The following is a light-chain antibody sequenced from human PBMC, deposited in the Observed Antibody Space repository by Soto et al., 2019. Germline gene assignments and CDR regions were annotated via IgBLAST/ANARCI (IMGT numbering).Light chain of an antibody. CDR3: GSYTGSIYV. Sequence: QSALTQPASVSGSPGQSITISCTGTSSDVGGYKFVSWYQQHPGKAPKLMISEVSNRHSGVSSRFSGSKSGNTASMTISGLQAEDEADYYCGSYTGSIYVFGPGTKVTVL. J-gene: IGLJ1*01. CDR2: EVS. V-gene: IGLV2-14*01. CDR1: SSDVGGYKF.